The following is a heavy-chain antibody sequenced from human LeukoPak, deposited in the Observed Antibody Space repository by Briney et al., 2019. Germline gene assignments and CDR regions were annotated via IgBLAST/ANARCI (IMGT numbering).Heavy chain of an antibody. CDR1: GFTVSSNY. CDR2: MYSGGST. CDR3: ARGYRGYDPFDY. V-gene: IGHV3-53*01. D-gene: IGHD5-12*01. J-gene: IGHJ4*02. Sequence: GGSLRLSCAVSGFTVSSNYMSWVRQAPGKGLEWVSVMYSGGSTYYADSVKGRFTISRDNSKNTLYLQMNSLRAEDTAVYYCARGYRGYDPFDYWGQGTLVSVSS.